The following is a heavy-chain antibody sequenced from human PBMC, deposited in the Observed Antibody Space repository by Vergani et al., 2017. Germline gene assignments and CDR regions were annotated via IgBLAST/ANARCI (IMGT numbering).Heavy chain of an antibody. CDR1: GYSFNNYA. D-gene: IGHD3-3*01. V-gene: IGHV7-4-1*01. J-gene: IGHJ6*02. CDR3: ASRDITIFGVVIIRGYYYYGMDV. Sequence: QEQLVQSGSELKKPGASVKVSCKASGYSFNNYAIHWVRQAPGQGLEWMGWINPTTGNPTYARAFTGRFVFSLDTSISTAYLQIGSLKAEDTAVYYCASRDITIFGVVIIRGYYYYGMDVWGQGTTVTVSS. CDR2: INPTTGNP.